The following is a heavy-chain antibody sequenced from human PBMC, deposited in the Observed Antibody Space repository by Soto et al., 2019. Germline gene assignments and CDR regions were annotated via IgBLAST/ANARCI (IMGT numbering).Heavy chain of an antibody. Sequence: ASETLSLTRAVYGGCFSGYYWSWIRQPPGKGLEWIGEINHSGSTNYNPSLKSRVTPHTSKNQFSLHLNSVTPEDTAVYYCAREFPYYESSDSYFDYWGQGALVTVSS. CDR3: AREFPYYESSDSYFDY. D-gene: IGHD3-16*01. CDR2: INHSGST. V-gene: IGHV4-34*01. J-gene: IGHJ4*02. CDR1: GGCFSGYY.